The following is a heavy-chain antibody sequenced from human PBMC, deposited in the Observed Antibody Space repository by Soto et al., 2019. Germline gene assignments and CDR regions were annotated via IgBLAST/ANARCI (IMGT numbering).Heavy chain of an antibody. D-gene: IGHD6-19*01. CDR3: SIGDVSSGWGPVY. CDR2: VNPHSGSA. Sequence: QVQVVQSGPEVRKPGASVKVSCRASGYTSTTSDINWVRQATGQGLEWMGWVNPHSGSAGYAQKFQGTVTMSRDTATNTVYMELSSLRSEDTAIYYCSIGDVSSGWGPVYWGQGTLVSVSS. CDR1: GYTSTTSD. J-gene: IGHJ4*02. V-gene: IGHV1-8*02.